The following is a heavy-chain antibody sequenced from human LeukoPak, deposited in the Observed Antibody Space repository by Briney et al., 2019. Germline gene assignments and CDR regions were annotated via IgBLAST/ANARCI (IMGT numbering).Heavy chain of an antibody. Sequence: ASVKVSCKASGYTFTVYYMHWVRQAPGQGLEWIGWINPNSGGTNYAQKFQGRVTMTRDTSISTAYMVLSRLRSDDTAVYYCARDGASINTPFLSGVLYWGQGTLVTVSS. CDR1: GYTFTVYY. J-gene: IGHJ4*02. V-gene: IGHV1-2*02. CDR2: INPNSGGT. D-gene: IGHD4/OR15-4a*01. CDR3: ARDGASINTPFLSGVLY.